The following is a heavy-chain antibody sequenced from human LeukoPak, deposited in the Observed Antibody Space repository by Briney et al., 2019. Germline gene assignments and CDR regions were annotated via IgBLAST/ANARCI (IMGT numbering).Heavy chain of an antibody. J-gene: IGHJ4*02. CDR3: ARTRGSSSSGTA. Sequence: ASVKVSCKASGYTFTGYYIHWVRQAPGQGLEWMGWINPNSGGTNYAQKFQGRVTMTRDTSISTAYMELSSLRSDDTAVYYCARTRGSSSSGTAWGQGTLVTVSS. CDR1: GYTFTGYY. D-gene: IGHD6-6*01. CDR2: INPNSGGT. V-gene: IGHV1-2*02.